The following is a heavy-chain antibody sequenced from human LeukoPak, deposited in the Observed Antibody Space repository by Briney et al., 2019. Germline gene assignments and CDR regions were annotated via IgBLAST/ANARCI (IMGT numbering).Heavy chain of an antibody. CDR1: GYTFTGYY. V-gene: IGHV1-2*02. J-gene: IGHJ4*02. D-gene: IGHD3-22*01. Sequence: GASVKVSCKASGYTFTGYYMHWVRQAPGQGLEWIGWINPNSGGTNYAQKFQGRVTMTRDTSISTAYMELSRLRSDDTAVYYCARGSYYYDSSGYPSSVYFDYWGQGTLVTVSS. CDR2: INPNSGGT. CDR3: ARGSYYYDSSGYPSSVYFDY.